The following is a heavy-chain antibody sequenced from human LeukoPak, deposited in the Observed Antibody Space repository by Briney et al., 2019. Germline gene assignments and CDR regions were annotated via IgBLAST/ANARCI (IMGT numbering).Heavy chain of an antibody. CDR2: ISSSSSTI. CDR3: ARGILGYCSSTSCYRGNTNFDY. CDR1: VFTFSSYS. Sequence: GGSLRLSCAASVFTFSSYSMNWVRQAPGKGLEWVSYISSSSSTIYYADSVKGRFTISRDNAKNSLYLQMNSLRAEDTAVYYCARGILGYCSSTSCYRGNTNFDYWGQGTLVTVSS. D-gene: IGHD2-2*02. J-gene: IGHJ4*02. V-gene: IGHV3-48*01.